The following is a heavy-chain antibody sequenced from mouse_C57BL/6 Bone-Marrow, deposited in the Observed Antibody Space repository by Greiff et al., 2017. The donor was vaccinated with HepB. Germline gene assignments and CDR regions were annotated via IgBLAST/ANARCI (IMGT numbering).Heavy chain of an antibody. CDR1: GYTFTDYY. J-gene: IGHJ4*01. Sequence: QVQLQQSGAELVRPGASVKLSCKASGYTFTDYYINWVQQRPGQGLEWIARIYPGSGNTYYNEKFKGKATLTAEKSSSTAYMQLSSLTSEDSAVYFCARGDGNYPYYYAMDYWGQGTSVTVSS. CDR2: IYPGSGNT. V-gene: IGHV1-76*01. D-gene: IGHD2-1*01. CDR3: ARGDGNYPYYYAMDY.